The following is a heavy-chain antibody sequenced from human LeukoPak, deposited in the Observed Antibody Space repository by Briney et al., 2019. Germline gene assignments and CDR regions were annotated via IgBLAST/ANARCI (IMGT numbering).Heavy chain of an antibody. Sequence: SETLSLTCTVSGGSISNNHYYWTWIRQPPGKGLEWIGHIYHSGSTYYNPSLKSRVTISVDTSKNQFSLKLSSVTAADTAVYYCARHEWATGPIDYWGQGTLVTVSS. J-gene: IGHJ4*02. CDR3: ARHEWATGPIDY. D-gene: IGHD1-1*01. V-gene: IGHV4-39*01. CDR2: IYHSGST. CDR1: GGSISNNHYY.